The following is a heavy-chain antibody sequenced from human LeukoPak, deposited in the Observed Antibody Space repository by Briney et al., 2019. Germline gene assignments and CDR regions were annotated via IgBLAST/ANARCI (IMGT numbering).Heavy chain of an antibody. CDR3: AIAPLPDY. CDR1: GGSFSGYY. V-gene: IGHV4-34*01. J-gene: IGHJ4*02. Sequence: SEILSLTCAVYGGSFSGYYWSWIRQPPGKGLEWIGEINHSGSTNYNPSLKSRVTISVDTSKNQFSLKLSSVTAADTAVCYCAIAPLPDYWGQGTLVTVSS. CDR2: INHSGST.